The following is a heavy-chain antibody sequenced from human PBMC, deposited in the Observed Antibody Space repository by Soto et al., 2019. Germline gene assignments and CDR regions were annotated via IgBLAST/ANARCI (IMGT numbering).Heavy chain of an antibody. V-gene: IGHV1-69*13. CDR1: GGTFSSYA. CDR2: IIPIFGTA. CDR3: ARELSGSGSYYHWFDP. J-gene: IGHJ5*02. Sequence: GASVKVSCKASGGTFSSYAISWVRQAPGQGLEWMGGIIPIFGTANYAQKFQGRVTITADESTSTAYMELSSLRSEDTAVYYCARELSGSGSYYHWFDPWGQGTLVTVSS. D-gene: IGHD3-10*01.